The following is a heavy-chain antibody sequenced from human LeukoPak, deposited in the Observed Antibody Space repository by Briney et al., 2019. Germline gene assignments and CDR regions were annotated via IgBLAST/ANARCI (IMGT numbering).Heavy chain of an antibody. CDR1: GFTFKNYA. V-gene: IGHV3-23*01. Sequence: GGSLRLSCEASGFTFKNYAMAWVRHAPGKGLEWVSGLSGSGAATFYADSVKGRFTISRDNSNNTLYLRLNSLRAEDTAIYFCAKDRWYDGESGYFDHWGRGTLVTVSS. CDR3: AKDRWYDGESGYFDH. CDR2: LSGSGAAT. D-gene: IGHD3-10*01. J-gene: IGHJ4*02.